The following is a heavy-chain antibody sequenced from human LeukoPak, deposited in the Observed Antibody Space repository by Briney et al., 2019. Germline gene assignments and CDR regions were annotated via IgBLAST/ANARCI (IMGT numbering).Heavy chain of an antibody. CDR3: ARDRWDYYDNSGPFDY. D-gene: IGHD3-22*01. CDR2: INPNSGGT. V-gene: IGHV1-2*06. J-gene: IGHJ4*02. Sequence: GASVKVSCKASGYTFTGYYMHWVRQAPGQGLEWMGRINPNSGGTNYAQKFQGRVTMTRDTSISTAYMELSRLRSDDTAVYYCARDRWDYYDNSGPFDYWGQGTLVTVSS. CDR1: GYTFTGYY.